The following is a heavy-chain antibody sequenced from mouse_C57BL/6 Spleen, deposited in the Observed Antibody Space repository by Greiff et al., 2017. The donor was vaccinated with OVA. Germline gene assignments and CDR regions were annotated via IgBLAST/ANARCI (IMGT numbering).Heavy chain of an antibody. Sequence: EVKLVESGGGLVQPGGSLSLSCAASGFTFTDYYMSWVRQPPGKALEWLGFIRNKANGYTTEYSASVKGRFTISRDNSQSILYLQMNALRAEDSATYYCARYPPWDYYFDYWGQGTTLTVSS. CDR3: ARYPPWDYYFDY. V-gene: IGHV7-3*01. CDR2: IRNKANGYTT. J-gene: IGHJ2*01. CDR1: GFTFTDYY. D-gene: IGHD4-1*01.